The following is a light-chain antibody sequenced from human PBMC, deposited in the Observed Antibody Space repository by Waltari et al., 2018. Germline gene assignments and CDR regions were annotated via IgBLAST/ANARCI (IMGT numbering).Light chain of an antibody. CDR3: QQSYSAPRT. V-gene: IGKV1-39*01. CDR1: QSIGPF. CDR2: GAS. Sequence: DIQMTQSPSSLSASVGARVTITCRASQSIGPFLNWYQQKPGTAPKVLIYGASSLQSGVPSRFSGSGSGTDFTLTISSLHPEDFTTYYCQQSYSAPRTFGQGTKLEIK. J-gene: IGKJ2*01.